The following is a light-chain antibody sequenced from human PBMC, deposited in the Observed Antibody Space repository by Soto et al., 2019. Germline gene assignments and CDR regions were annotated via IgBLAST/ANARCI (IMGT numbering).Light chain of an antibody. J-gene: IGKJ2*01. CDR2: GAS. CDR3: QQYGSSPLYT. V-gene: IGKV3-20*01. CDR1: QSVSSSY. Sequence: EIVLTQSPGTLSFSPGERATLSCRASQSVSSSYLAWYQQKPGQAPRLLIYGASSRATGIPDRFSGCGSGTDFTLTISRLEPEDFAVYYCQQYGSSPLYTFGQGTKLEIK.